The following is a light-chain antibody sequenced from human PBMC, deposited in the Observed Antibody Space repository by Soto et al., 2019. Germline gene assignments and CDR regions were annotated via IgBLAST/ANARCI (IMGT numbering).Light chain of an antibody. CDR2: DVS. V-gene: IGLV2-14*01. J-gene: IGLJ2*01. Sequence: QSALTQPASVSWSPGQSITISCTGTSSDVRGYNYVSWYQQHPGKAPKLMIYDVSNRPSGVSNRFSGSKSGNTASLTISGLQAEDEADYYCSSYTSSSTVVFVGRTKLTVL. CDR1: SSDVRGYNY. CDR3: SSYTSSSTVV.